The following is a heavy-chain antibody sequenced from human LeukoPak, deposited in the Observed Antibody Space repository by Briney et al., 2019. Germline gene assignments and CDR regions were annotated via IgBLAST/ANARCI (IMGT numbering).Heavy chain of an antibody. Sequence: GGSLKISRKGSGYRLTSYWIGGVRQVPGKGPGGMGIIYPGDSDTRYSPSFQGQVTISADKSISTAYLQWSSLKASDTAMYYCARLEVGATQGDYWGQGTLVTVSS. CDR2: IYPGDSDT. CDR1: GYRLTSYW. V-gene: IGHV5-51*01. CDR3: ARLEVGATQGDY. D-gene: IGHD1-26*01. J-gene: IGHJ4*02.